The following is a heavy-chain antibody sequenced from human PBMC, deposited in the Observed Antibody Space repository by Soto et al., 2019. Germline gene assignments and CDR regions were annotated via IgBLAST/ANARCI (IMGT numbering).Heavy chain of an antibody. J-gene: IGHJ6*02. V-gene: IGHV4-34*01. D-gene: IGHD5-18*01. CDR3: ARGLRGDTAMVTGYYYGMDV. Sequence: QVELHQWGAGLLKPSETLSLTCAVYGGSFSGYYWSWIRQPPGEGLEWVGEVNHSGSTNYNPSLKSRVTIPVDTAKNQFSLKLSAVTAADTAVYYCARGLRGDTAMVTGYYYGMDVGGQGTTVIVSS. CDR2: VNHSGST. CDR1: GGSFSGYY.